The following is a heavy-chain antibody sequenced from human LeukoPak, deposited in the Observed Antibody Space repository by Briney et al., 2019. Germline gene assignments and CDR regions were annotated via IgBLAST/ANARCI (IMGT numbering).Heavy chain of an antibody. CDR1: GYTFTSYG. D-gene: IGHD6-6*01. CDR2: ISAYNGNT. J-gene: IGHJ5*02. Sequence: ASVKVSCKASGYTFTSYGISWVRQAPGQGLEWMGWISAYNGNTNYAQKLQGRVTMTTDTSTSTAYMELRSLRSDDTAVYYCAREGLAARRPTTWSDPWGQGTLVTVSS. V-gene: IGHV1-18*01. CDR3: AREGLAARRPTTWSDP.